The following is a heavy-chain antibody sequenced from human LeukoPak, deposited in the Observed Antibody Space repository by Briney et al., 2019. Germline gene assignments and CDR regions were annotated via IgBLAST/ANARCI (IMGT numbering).Heavy chain of an antibody. V-gene: IGHV1-69*13. Sequence: SVTVSCTASGGTFSSYAISWVRQAPGQGLEWMGGIIPIFGTANYAQKFQGRVTITADESTSTAYMELSSLRSEDTAVYYCARSRVATITAYFDYWGQGTLVTVSS. D-gene: IGHD5-12*01. J-gene: IGHJ4*02. CDR3: ARSRVATITAYFDY. CDR1: GGTFSSYA. CDR2: IIPIFGTA.